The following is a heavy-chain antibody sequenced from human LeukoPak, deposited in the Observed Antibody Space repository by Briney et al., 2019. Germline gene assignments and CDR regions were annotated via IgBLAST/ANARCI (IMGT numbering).Heavy chain of an antibody. CDR3: ARISSGWPHYYTDV. CDR2: IYYSGST. Sequence: KPSETLSLTCTVSGGSISRSSYYWGWIRQPPGKGLEWIGGIYYSGSTYYNPSLKSRVTISVDTSKNQFSLKLSSVTAADTAVYYCARISSGWPHYYTDVWGKGTTVTVSS. CDR1: GGSISRSSYY. V-gene: IGHV4-39*01. D-gene: IGHD6-19*01. J-gene: IGHJ6*03.